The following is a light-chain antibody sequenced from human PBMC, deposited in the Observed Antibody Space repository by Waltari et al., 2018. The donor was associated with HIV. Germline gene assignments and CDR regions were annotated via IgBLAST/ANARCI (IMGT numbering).Light chain of an antibody. V-gene: IGKV1-33*01. CDR1: QDISNH. CDR2: DAT. CDR3: QQYNSLPLT. J-gene: IGKJ2*01. Sequence: DIQMTQSPSSLSASVADRVTLTCQASQDISNHLNWYQQKPGKAPKLLIYDATNLETGVPSRFSGSGSGTNFNFTIATLQPEDFTTYYCQQYNSLPLTFGQGTKLEIK.